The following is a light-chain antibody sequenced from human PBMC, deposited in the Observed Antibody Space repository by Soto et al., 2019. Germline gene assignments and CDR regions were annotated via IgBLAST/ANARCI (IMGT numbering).Light chain of an antibody. V-gene: IGKV1-33*01. CDR3: QQFYNLPFT. J-gene: IGKJ5*01. Sequence: DIQMTQSPSSLSASVGDRVTIICQASQDINNYLNWYQQKPGKAPKLLIYDSSILEIGVTSRFSGSGYGTRFSFTISSLQPEDIATYYCQQFYNLPFTFGQGTRLEIK. CDR2: DSS. CDR1: QDINNY.